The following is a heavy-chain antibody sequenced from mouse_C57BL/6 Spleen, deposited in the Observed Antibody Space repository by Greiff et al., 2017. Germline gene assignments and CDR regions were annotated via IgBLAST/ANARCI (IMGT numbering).Heavy chain of an antibody. D-gene: IGHD2-4*01. CDR3: ASPVYYDYDGFAY. Sequence: VQLQQPGAELVKPGASVKMSCKASGYTFTSYWITWVKQRPGQGLEWIGDIYPGSGSTNYNEKFKSKATLTVDTSSSTAYMQLSSLTSEDSAVYYSASPVYYDYDGFAYWGQGTLVTVSA. V-gene: IGHV1-55*01. J-gene: IGHJ3*01. CDR1: GYTFTSYW. CDR2: IYPGSGST.